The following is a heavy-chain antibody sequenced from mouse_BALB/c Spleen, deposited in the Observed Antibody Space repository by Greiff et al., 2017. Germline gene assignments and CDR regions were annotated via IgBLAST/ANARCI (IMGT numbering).Heavy chain of an antibody. CDR3: ARNEYYYGSSYDYYAMDY. CDR1: GYSFTGYT. Sequence: VQLQQSGPELVKPGASMKISCKASGYSFTGYTMNWVKQSHGKNLEWIGLINPYNGGTSYNQKFKGKATLTVDKSSSTAYMELLSLTSEDSAVYYCARNEYYYGSSYDYYAMDYWGQGTSVTVSS. J-gene: IGHJ4*01. CDR2: INPYNGGT. D-gene: IGHD1-1*01. V-gene: IGHV1-18*01.